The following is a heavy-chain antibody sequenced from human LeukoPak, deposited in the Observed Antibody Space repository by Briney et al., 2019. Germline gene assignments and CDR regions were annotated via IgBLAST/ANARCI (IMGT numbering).Heavy chain of an antibody. CDR2: IKEDGSEK. CDR1: GFTFSSYW. V-gene: IGHV3-7*03. D-gene: IGHD6-13*01. Sequence: GVSLRLSCAASGFTFSSYWMTWVRQTPGKGLEWVANIKEDGSEKYYVDSVKGRFNISRDNAKNSLYLQMNSLRAEDTAVYYCARRGSSSWPNWFDPWGQGTLVTVSS. CDR3: ARRGSSSWPNWFDP. J-gene: IGHJ5*02.